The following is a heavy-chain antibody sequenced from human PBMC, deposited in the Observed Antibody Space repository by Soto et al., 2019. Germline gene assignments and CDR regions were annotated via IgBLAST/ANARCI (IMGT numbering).Heavy chain of an antibody. J-gene: IGHJ4*02. V-gene: IGHV4-59*01. Sequence: QVQLQESGPGLVKPSETLSLTCTVSGGSISSYYWSWIRQPPGKGLEWIGYIYYSGSTNYNPSLTGRFTISVETSKNQVSLKLSSVTAADTAVYYCARDPRYGSGSYFDYWGQGTLVTVSS. CDR2: IYYSGST. CDR1: GGSISSYY. D-gene: IGHD3-10*01. CDR3: ARDPRYGSGSYFDY.